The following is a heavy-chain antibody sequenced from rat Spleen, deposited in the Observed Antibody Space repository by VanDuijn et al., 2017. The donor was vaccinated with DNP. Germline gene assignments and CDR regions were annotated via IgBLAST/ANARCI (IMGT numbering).Heavy chain of an antibody. CDR3: ARDNYGGYY. CDR1: GFTFNNYY. CDR2: IIYDGSNT. D-gene: IGHD1-11*01. V-gene: IGHV5-25*01. Sequence: EVQLMESGGGLVQPGGSMKLSCAASGFTFNNYYMAWVRQAPTKGLEWVATIIYDGSNTYYRDSVKGRFTISRDNAKYTLYLQMNSLRSEDTATYYCARDNYGGYYWGHGVMVTVSS. J-gene: IGHJ2*01.